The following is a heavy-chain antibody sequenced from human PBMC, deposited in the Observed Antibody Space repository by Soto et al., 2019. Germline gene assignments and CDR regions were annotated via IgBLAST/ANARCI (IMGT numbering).Heavy chain of an antibody. V-gene: IGHV1-3*01. J-gene: IGHJ4*02. CDR3: VRDCSSAWSFDY. D-gene: IGHD6-19*01. Sequence: QVQLVQSGAEVKKPGASVKVSCKASGYTFTSNAMHWVRQAPGQRLEWMGWINAGNGNTKYSQKFQDRVTITRDTSASTAYMELSSLRSEDTAVYYCVRDCSSAWSFDYWGQGTLVTVSS. CDR2: INAGNGNT. CDR1: GYTFTSNA.